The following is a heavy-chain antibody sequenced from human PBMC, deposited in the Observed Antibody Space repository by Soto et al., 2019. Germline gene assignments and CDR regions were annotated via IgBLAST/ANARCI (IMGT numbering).Heavy chain of an antibody. CDR2: INHSGST. V-gene: IGHV4-34*01. CDR3: AREGKDTAMVTDY. J-gene: IGHJ4*02. Sequence: QVQLQQWGAGLLKPSETLSLTCAVYGGSFSGYYWSWIRQPPGKGLEWIGEINHSGSTNYNPSLKSRVTISVDTSKNQFSLKLSSVTAADPAVYYCAREGKDTAMVTDYWGQGTLVTVSS. D-gene: IGHD5-18*01. CDR1: GGSFSGYY.